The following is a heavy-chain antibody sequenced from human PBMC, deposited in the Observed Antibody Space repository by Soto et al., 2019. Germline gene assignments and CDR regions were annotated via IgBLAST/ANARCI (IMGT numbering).Heavy chain of an antibody. V-gene: IGHV3-7*01. Sequence: GGSLRLSCAGSGFTFSNHWMNWVRQAPGKGLEWVANIKADGSEKYYVDSVKGRFTFSRDNAKNSLYLQMNSLRDEDTAVYYCARGPTVSAFDFWGQGALVTVPQ. CDR2: IKADGSEK. CDR3: ARGPTVSAFDF. CDR1: GFTFSNHW. J-gene: IGHJ4*02. D-gene: IGHD4-4*01.